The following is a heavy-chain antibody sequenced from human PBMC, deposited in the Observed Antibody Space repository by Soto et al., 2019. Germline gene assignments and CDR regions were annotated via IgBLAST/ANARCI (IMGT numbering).Heavy chain of an antibody. Sequence: GGSLRLSCAASGSTLSDHYVDWVRQAPGKGLEWVGRSGNKANSDTTEYGSSVKGRFTISRDDSKNSMYLQMNSLKTEDTAVYYCTRGYSGIDIYAFDIWGQGALVTVSS. D-gene: IGHD1-26*01. J-gene: IGHJ3*02. V-gene: IGHV3-72*01. CDR1: GSTLSDHY. CDR2: SGNKANSDTT. CDR3: TRGYSGIDIYAFDI.